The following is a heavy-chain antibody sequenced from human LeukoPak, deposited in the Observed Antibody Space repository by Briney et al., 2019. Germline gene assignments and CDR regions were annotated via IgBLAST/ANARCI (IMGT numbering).Heavy chain of an antibody. CDR3: ARVRDFWSGYYYFDY. D-gene: IGHD3-3*01. V-gene: IGHV1-2*02. Sequence: ASVKVSCKASGYTFTSYYMHWVRQAPGQGLEWMGWINPNSGGTNYAQKFQGRVTMTRDTSISTAYMELSRLRSDDTAVYYCARVRDFWSGYYYFDYWGQGTLVTVSS. J-gene: IGHJ4*02. CDR1: GYTFTSYY. CDR2: INPNSGGT.